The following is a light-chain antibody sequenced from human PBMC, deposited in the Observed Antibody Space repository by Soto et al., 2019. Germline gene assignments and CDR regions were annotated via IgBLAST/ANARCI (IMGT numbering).Light chain of an antibody. CDR1: NIGGKS. V-gene: IGLV3-21*02. J-gene: IGLJ1*01. CDR3: QVWDSSSDAGV. Sequence: ELTQPPSVSVAPGQTARMTCGGENIGGKSVHWYQQKPGHAPVVVVFHDKDRPSGIPERFSGSNSGSAATLTIARVEAGDEADYFCQVWDSSSDAGVFGPGTKVTVL. CDR2: HDK.